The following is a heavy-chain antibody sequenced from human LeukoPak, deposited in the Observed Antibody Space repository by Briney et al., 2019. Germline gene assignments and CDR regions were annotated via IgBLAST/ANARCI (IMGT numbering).Heavy chain of an antibody. CDR1: GXSISSSSYY. Sequence: PSETLSLTCTVSGXSISSSSYYWGWIRQPPGKGLESIGSIYYSGSTYYNPSLKSRVTISVDTSKNQFSLKLSSVTAADTAVYYCASPSVVTQFYFDYWGQGTLVTVSS. J-gene: IGHJ4*02. CDR2: IYYSGST. D-gene: IGHD4-23*01. CDR3: ASPSVVTQFYFDY. V-gene: IGHV4-39*01.